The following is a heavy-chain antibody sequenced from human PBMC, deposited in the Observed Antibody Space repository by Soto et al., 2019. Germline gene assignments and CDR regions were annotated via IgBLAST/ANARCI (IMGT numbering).Heavy chain of an antibody. CDR1: GFTFISYA. J-gene: IGHJ4*02. CDR3: GRPRGDNCSGGSCYPIDY. CDR2: IGGGDGRT. D-gene: IGHD2-15*01. Sequence: EVQLLESGGGLVQPGGSLRLSCAASGFTFISYAMTWVRQAPGKGLEWVSAIGGGDGRTYYADSVKGRFTISRDNSKNTLYLQMNSLRAEDTAVYYCGRPRGDNCSGGSCYPIDYWGQGTLVTVSS. V-gene: IGHV3-23*01.